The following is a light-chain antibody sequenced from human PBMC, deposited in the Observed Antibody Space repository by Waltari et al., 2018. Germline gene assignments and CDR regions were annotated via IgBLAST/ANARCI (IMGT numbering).Light chain of an antibody. CDR1: SGSVSSSNY. CDR3: VLSMGSGIPV. CDR2: TTN. J-gene: IGLJ3*02. V-gene: IGLV8-61*01. Sequence: QTVVTQEPSLSVSPGGTVTLTCGLNSGSVSSSNYPRWYKQSPGQAPRTLMHTTNSRSSGVPDRFSGSILGNKAALTITGAQAEDESDYYCVLSMGSGIPVFGGGTKLTVL.